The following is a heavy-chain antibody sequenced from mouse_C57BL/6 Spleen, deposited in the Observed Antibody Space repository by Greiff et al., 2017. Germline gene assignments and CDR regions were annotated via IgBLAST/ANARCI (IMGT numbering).Heavy chain of an antibody. J-gene: IGHJ3*01. V-gene: IGHV1-61*01. CDR1: GYTFTSYW. CDR2: IYPSDSET. Sequence: QVQLKQPGAELVRPGSSVKLSCKASGYTFTSYWMDWVKQRPGQGLEWIGNIYPSDSETHYNQKFKDKATLTVDKSSSTAYMQLSSLTSEDSAVXYCARGEAWFAYWGQGTLVTVS. CDR3: ARGEAWFAY.